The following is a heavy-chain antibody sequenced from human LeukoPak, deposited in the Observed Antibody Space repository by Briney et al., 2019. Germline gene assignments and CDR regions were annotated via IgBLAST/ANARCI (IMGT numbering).Heavy chain of an antibody. J-gene: IGHJ4*02. CDR3: SRESFAARWD. Sequence: PGGSLRLSCEASGFTFSSYSMNWVRQAPGKGLEWVSSISTSSTYIYYADSLKGRFTISRDNAKNSLYLQMNSLRAEDTAVYYCSRESFAARWDWGQGTLVTVSS. CDR1: GFTFSSYS. CDR2: ISTSSTYI. D-gene: IGHD6-6*01. V-gene: IGHV3-21*01.